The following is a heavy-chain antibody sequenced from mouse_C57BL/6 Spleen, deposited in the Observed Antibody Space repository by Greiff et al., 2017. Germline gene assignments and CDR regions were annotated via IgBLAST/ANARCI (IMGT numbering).Heavy chain of an antibody. J-gene: IGHJ2*01. D-gene: IGHD1-1*01. CDR1: GFTFSNYW. Sequence: EVKLVESGGGLVQPGGSMKLSCVASGFTFSNYWMNWVRQSPEKGLEWVAQIRLKSDNYATHYAESVQGRITISRDDSKRSVYLPMNNLRAEATGIYYCTGYYCSGYYYFDYWGQGTTLTVSS. CDR2: IRLKSDNYAT. V-gene: IGHV6-3*01. CDR3: TGYYCSGYYYFDY.